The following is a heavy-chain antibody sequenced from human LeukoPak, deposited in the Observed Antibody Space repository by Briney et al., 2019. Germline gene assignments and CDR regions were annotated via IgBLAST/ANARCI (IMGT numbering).Heavy chain of an antibody. D-gene: IGHD5-24*01. CDR2: IGTAADT. J-gene: IGHJ4*02. CDR3: ARGDGYNYGCIDY. Sequence: GGSLRLSCAASGFTFSSYDMHWVRQATGKGLEWVSAIGTAADTYYPGSVKGRFTISRENAKNSLYLQMNSLRAGDTAVYYCARGDGYNYGCIDYWGQGTLVTVSS. V-gene: IGHV3-13*01. CDR1: GFTFSSYD.